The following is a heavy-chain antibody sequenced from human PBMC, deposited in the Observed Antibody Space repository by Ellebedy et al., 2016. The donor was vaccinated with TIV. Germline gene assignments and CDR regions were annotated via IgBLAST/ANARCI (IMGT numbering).Heavy chain of an antibody. Sequence: MPSETLSLTCNVSAGSISNYYWSWIRQPPGKGLEWIGYIYYSGCTNYNPSLKSRVTMSVDSSRNQFSLKLSSVTAADTAVFYCARTSYYDSSGYPLFDYWGQGTLVTVSS. CDR3: ARTSYYDSSGYPLFDY. J-gene: IGHJ4*02. CDR2: IYYSGCT. CDR1: AGSISNYY. D-gene: IGHD3-22*01. V-gene: IGHV4-59*08.